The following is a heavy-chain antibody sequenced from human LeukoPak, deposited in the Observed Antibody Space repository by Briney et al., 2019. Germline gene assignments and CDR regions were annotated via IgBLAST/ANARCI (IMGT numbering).Heavy chain of an antibody. Sequence: GGSLRLSCAASGFTSSSYGMHWVRQAPGKGLEWVAVIWYDGSNKYYADSVKGRFTISRDNSKNTLYLQMNSLRAEDTAVYYCARDRIAAGPFDAFDIWGQGTMVTVSS. CDR2: IWYDGSNK. CDR1: GFTSSSYG. J-gene: IGHJ3*02. V-gene: IGHV3-33*01. CDR3: ARDRIAAGPFDAFDI. D-gene: IGHD6-13*01.